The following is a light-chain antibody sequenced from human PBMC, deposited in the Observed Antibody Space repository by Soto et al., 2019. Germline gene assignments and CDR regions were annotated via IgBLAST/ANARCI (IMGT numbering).Light chain of an antibody. CDR3: QQYNGYSRT. Sequence: DIQMTQSPSTLSASVGDRVTITCRASQSIGDSLAWYQQKPGKAPYLLISDVSSLERGVPSRFSGSGSGTEFTLTFSSMQPDDFATFYCQQYNGYSRTFGQGTKVDIK. J-gene: IGKJ1*01. V-gene: IGKV1-5*01. CDR2: DVS. CDR1: QSIGDS.